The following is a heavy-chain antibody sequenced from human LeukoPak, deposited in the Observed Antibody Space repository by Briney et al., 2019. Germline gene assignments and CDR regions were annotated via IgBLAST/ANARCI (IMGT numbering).Heavy chain of an antibody. CDR1: GYSISSGYY. Sequence: PSETLSLTCTVSGYSISSGYYWGWIRQPPGKGLEWIGSIYHSGRTFYNPSLKSRVTISVDTSKDQFSLKLSSVTAADTAVYYCAREGGNVDTAMVGPWGQGTLVTVSS. V-gene: IGHV4-38-2*02. D-gene: IGHD5-18*01. J-gene: IGHJ5*02. CDR2: IYHSGRT. CDR3: AREGGNVDTAMVGP.